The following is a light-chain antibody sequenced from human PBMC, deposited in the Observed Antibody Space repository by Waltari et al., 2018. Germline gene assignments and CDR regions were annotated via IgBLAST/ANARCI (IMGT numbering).Light chain of an antibody. CDR3: QQYGSSPPTG. V-gene: IGKV3-20*01. J-gene: IGKJ3*01. Sequence: EIVLTQSPGTLSLSQGERATLSCRASQRVNSRYLAWYQQKSGQSPRLLIHGASSRATGIPDSFSGSGSGTDFTLTISRLEPEDFAVYYCQQYGSSPPTGFGPGTKLDIK. CDR1: QRVNSRY. CDR2: GAS.